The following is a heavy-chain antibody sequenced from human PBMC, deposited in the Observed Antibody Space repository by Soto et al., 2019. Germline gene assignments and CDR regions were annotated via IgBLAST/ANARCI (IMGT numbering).Heavy chain of an antibody. D-gene: IGHD5-18*01. CDR1: GFTFSSYW. CDR3: AREGGYSYGRKTYYYYYGMDV. J-gene: IGHJ6*02. V-gene: IGHV3-7*01. Sequence: GGSLRLSCAASGFTFSSYWMSWVRQAPGKGLEWVANIKQDGSEKYYVDSVKGRFTISRDNAKNSLYLQMNSLRAEDTAVYYCAREGGYSYGRKTYYYYYGMDVWGQGTTVTVSS. CDR2: IKQDGSEK.